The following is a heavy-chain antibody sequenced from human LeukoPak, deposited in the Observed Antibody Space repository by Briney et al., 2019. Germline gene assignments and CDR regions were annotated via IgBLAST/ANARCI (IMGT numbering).Heavy chain of an antibody. CDR3: AKDWSPASGRGGYFDY. D-gene: IGHD6-13*01. CDR2: IRYDGSNK. V-gene: IGHV3-30*02. Sequence: GGSLRLSCTASGFIFSSYGMHWVRQAPGKGLEWVAFIRYDGSNKYYADSVKGRFTISRDNSKNTLYLQMNSLRAEDTAVYYCAKDWSPASGRGGYFDYWGQGTLVTVSS. CDR1: GFIFSSYG. J-gene: IGHJ4*02.